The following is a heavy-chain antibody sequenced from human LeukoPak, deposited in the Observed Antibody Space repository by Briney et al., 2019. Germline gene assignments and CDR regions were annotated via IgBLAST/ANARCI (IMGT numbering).Heavy chain of an antibody. CDR2: INPNSGGT. CDR1: GYTFTGYY. Sequence: ASVKVSCKASGYTFTGYYMHWVRQAPGQGLEWMGWINPNSGGTNYAQKFQGRVTMTRDTSISTAYMELSRLRSDDTAVYYCATPYYYDSSGQLAFDIWGQGTMVTVSS. D-gene: IGHD3-22*01. V-gene: IGHV1-2*02. J-gene: IGHJ3*02. CDR3: ATPYYYDSSGQLAFDI.